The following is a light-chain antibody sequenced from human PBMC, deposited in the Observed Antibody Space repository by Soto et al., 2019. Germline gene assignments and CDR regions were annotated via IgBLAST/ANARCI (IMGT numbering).Light chain of an antibody. CDR3: AAWDDSLRGVV. Sequence: QSVLTQPPSASATPGQRVTISCSGSTYNIEKFYVYWYQQLPGTAPKLLVYRDNQRPSGVPDRFSGSKSGTSASLAISGLRSDDEADYYCAAWDDSLRGVVSGGGTKLTVL. CDR2: RDN. J-gene: IGLJ2*01. V-gene: IGLV1-47*01. CDR1: TYNIEKFY.